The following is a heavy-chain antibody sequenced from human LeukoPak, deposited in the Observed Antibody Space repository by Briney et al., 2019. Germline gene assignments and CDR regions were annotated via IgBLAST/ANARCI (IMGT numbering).Heavy chain of an antibody. V-gene: IGHV4-30-4*07. J-gene: IGHJ4*02. CDR2: FYYSGST. CDR3: ARGGSGYSYGWDLFDY. D-gene: IGHD5-18*01. CDR1: GGSISRGGYS. Sequence: SETLSLTCAVSGGSISRGGYSWSWIRQPPGKGLEWIGYFYYSGSTYYNPSLKSRVTISVDTSKNQFSLKLSSVTAADTAVYYCARGGSGYSYGWDLFDYWGQGTLVTVSS.